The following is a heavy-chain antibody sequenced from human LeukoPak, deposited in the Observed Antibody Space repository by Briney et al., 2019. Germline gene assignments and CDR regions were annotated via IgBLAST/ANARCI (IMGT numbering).Heavy chain of an antibody. CDR1: GGSFSGYY. V-gene: IGHV4-34*01. CDR2: INHSGST. Sequence: PSETLSLTRAVYGGSFSGYYWSWIRQPPGKGLEWIGEINHSGSTNYNPSLKSRVTISVDTSKNQFSLKLSSLTAADTAVFYCARGRRYTAAFDIWGQGTMVTVSS. J-gene: IGHJ3*02. D-gene: IGHD5-18*01. CDR3: ARGRRYTAAFDI.